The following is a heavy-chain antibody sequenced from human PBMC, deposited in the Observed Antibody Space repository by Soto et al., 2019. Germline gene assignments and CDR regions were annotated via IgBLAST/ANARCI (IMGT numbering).Heavy chain of an antibody. J-gene: IGHJ6*02. Sequence: LSLTCAVSGYSVRSGYFWGWIRQPPGKWVEWIGSMYHSGITYYKLSLNSRVTISVDTSKNQLSLKLSSATAADTAVYYCARAIYSTSAQLYYGIDVWGQGTTVTVSS. CDR2: MYHSGIT. CDR1: GYSVRSGYF. D-gene: IGHD6-6*01. V-gene: IGHV4-38-2*01. CDR3: ARAIYSTSAQLYYGIDV.